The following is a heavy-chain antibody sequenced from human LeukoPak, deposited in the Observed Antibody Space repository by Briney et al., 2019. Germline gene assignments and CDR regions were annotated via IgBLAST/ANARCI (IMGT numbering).Heavy chain of an antibody. V-gene: IGHV3-30*02. D-gene: IGHD3-3*01. CDR1: GFTFSSYG. Sequence: GGSLRLSCAASGFTFSSYGMHWVRQAPGKGLEWVAFIRYDGSNKHYADYADSVKGRFTISRDNSKNTLYLQMNSLRAEDTAVYSCAKERTSDFWNGHEAFDIWGQGTMVTVSS. CDR3: AKERTSDFWNGHEAFDI. J-gene: IGHJ3*02. CDR2: IRYDGSNKHYA.